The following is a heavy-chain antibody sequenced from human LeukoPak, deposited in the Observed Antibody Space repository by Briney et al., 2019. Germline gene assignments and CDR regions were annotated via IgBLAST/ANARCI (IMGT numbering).Heavy chain of an antibody. D-gene: IGHD2-21*02. V-gene: IGHV3-30*04. Sequence: GRSLRLSCAASGFTFSSYAMHWVRQAPGKGLEWVAVISYDGSNKYYADSVKGRFTISRDNSKNTLYLQMNSLRAEDTAVYYCARGLAVVTAIHDYWGQGTLVTVSS. J-gene: IGHJ4*02. CDR1: GFTFSSYA. CDR2: ISYDGSNK. CDR3: ARGLAVVTAIHDY.